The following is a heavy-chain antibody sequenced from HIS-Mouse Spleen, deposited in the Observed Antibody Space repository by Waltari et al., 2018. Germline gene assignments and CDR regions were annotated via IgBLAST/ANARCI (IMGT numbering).Heavy chain of an antibody. J-gene: IGHJ2*01. CDR1: GGPTSSSLYY. Sequence: QLQLQESGPGLVKPSETLSLICPFPGGPTSSSLYYWGWIRQPPGKGLEWIGSIYYSGSTYYNPSLKSRVTISVDTSKNQFSLKLSSVTAADTAVYYCAREIPYSSSWYDWYFDLWGRGTLVTVSS. V-gene: IGHV4-39*07. CDR2: IYYSGST. D-gene: IGHD6-13*01. CDR3: AREIPYSSSWYDWYFDL.